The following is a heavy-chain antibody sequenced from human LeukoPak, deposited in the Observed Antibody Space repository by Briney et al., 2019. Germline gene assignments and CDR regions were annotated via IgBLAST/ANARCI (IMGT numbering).Heavy chain of an antibody. V-gene: IGHV1-69*04. J-gene: IGHJ4*02. CDR3: ASGGCGGDCWW. D-gene: IGHD2-21*02. CDR2: IIPILGKA. Sequence: SVKVSCKASGGTFSSYAISWVRQAPGQGLEWMGRIIPILGKANYAQKFQGRVTITADKSTSTAYMELSSLRSEDTAVYYCASGGCGGDCWWWGQGTLVTVSS. CDR1: GGTFSSYA.